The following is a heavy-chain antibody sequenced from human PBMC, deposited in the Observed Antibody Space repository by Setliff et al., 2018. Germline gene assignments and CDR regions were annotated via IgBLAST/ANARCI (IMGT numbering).Heavy chain of an antibody. Sequence: TLSLTCTVSGGSLSADYYWSWIRQPAGKGLEWIGHVHPDGSTNYNPSLYSRLIISVDTSKNQFSLKLTSVTAADTAVYYCVRALLWSGEGGFDPWGQGTLVTVSS. CDR2: VHPDGST. CDR3: VRALLWSGEGGFDP. J-gene: IGHJ5*02. V-gene: IGHV4-61*09. CDR1: GGSLSADYY. D-gene: IGHD2-8*02.